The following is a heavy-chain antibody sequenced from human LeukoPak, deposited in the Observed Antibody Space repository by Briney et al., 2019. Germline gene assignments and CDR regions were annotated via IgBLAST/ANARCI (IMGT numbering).Heavy chain of an antibody. J-gene: IGHJ4*02. V-gene: IGHV3-15*01. CDR3: AKISRGYSYGPIDY. CDR1: GFTFSNAW. CDR2: IKSKTDGGTT. Sequence: GRSLRLSCAASGFTFSNAWMSWVRQAPGKGLEWVGRIKSKTDGGTTDYAAPVKGRFTISRDDSKNTLYLQMNSLRAEDTAVYYCAKISRGYSYGPIDYWGQGTLVTVSS. D-gene: IGHD5-18*01.